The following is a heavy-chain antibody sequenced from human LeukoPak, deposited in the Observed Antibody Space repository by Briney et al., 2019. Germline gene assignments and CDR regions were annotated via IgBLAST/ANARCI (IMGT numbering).Heavy chain of an antibody. D-gene: IGHD3-22*01. J-gene: IGHJ4*02. CDR3: ARPDSSGYYYV. Sequence: SETLSLTCTVSGYSITSGYYWGWIRQPPGKGLEWIGSIYHSGSTFYNPSLKSRVTISVDTSKNQFSLKLSSVTAADTAVYYCARPDSSGYYYVWGQGTLVTVSS. V-gene: IGHV4-38-2*02. CDR1: GYSITSGYY. CDR2: IYHSGST.